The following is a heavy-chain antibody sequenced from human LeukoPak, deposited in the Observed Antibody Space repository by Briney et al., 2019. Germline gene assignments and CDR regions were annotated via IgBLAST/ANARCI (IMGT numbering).Heavy chain of an antibody. CDR3: ARGQQWLEAFDY. J-gene: IGHJ4*02. CDR1: GGTFSSYA. Sequence: ASVKVSCKASGGTFSSYAISWVRQAPGQGLEWMGWINPNSGVTHYPQKFQGRVTMTRDTSIRTAYMEVSSLRSDDTAVYYCARGQQWLEAFDYWGLGTLVTVSS. D-gene: IGHD6-19*01. CDR2: INPNSGVT. V-gene: IGHV1-2*02.